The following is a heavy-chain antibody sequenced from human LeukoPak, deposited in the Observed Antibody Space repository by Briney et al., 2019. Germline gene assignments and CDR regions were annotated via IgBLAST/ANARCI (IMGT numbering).Heavy chain of an antibody. CDR2: VYSGGST. J-gene: IGHJ6*02. V-gene: IGHV3-66*01. D-gene: IGHD2-2*01. CDR3: AKVQPVVPAALYYYYYGMDV. CDR1: GFIVTDNY. Sequence: GGSLRLSCTASGFIVTDNYINWVRQAPGKGLEWVSLVYSGGSTHYADSVKGRFTISRDSSKNMVYLQMNSLRAEDTAVYYCAKVQPVVPAALYYYYYGMDVWGQGTTVTVSS.